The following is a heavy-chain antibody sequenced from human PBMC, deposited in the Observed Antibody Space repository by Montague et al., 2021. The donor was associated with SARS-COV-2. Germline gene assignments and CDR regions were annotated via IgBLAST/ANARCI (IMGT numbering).Heavy chain of an antibody. Sequence: SETLSLTCSVSGGSTSNYYWTRIRQSPGKGLQWIGYIIYTGSTKFNSSFKSRVSMSPDTSKNHFTLRMSAVTAADTARYYCARAQNICFIANCVYDFDLWGLGTLVTVSS. CDR1: GGSTSNYY. J-gene: IGHJ4*02. V-gene: IGHV4-59*01. D-gene: IGHD3-16*02. CDR2: IIYTGST. CDR3: ARAQNICFIANCVYDFDL.